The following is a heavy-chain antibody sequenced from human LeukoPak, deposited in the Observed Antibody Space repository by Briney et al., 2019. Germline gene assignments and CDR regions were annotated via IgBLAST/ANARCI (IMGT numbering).Heavy chain of an antibody. CDR3: TSGDPKYYYDSSGYYGY. J-gene: IGHJ4*02. V-gene: IGHV3-73*01. CDR2: IRSKANSYAT. D-gene: IGHD3-22*01. CDR1: GFTFSGSA. Sequence: AGGSLRLSCAASGFTFSGSAMHWVRQASGKGLEWVGRIRSKANSYATAYAASVKGRFTISRDDSKNTAYLQVNSLKTEDTAVYYCTSGDPKYYYDSSGYYGYWGQGTLVTVSS.